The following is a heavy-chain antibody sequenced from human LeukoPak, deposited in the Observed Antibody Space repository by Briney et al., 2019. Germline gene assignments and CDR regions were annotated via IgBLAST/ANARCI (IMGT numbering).Heavy chain of an antibody. CDR2: MNPNSGYT. Sequence: ASVKVSCKASGYTFTTYDINWVRQATGQGLEWMGWMNPNSGYTGYAQKFQGRFTMTSDTSISTAYMELSSLTSQDTAVYYCARDRSVAATNTNFDYWGQGTLVTVSS. J-gene: IGHJ4*02. CDR3: ARDRSVAATNTNFDY. D-gene: IGHD2-15*01. CDR1: GYTFTTYD. V-gene: IGHV1-8*01.